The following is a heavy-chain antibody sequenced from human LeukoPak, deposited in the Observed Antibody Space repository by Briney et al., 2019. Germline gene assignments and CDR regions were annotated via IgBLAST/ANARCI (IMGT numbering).Heavy chain of an antibody. V-gene: IGHV3-23*01. J-gene: IGHJ6*02. CDR2: ISGSGGST. D-gene: IGHD5-24*01. CDR1: GFTFITYA. CDR3: AKAGTGYNPSYYYYGMDV. Sequence: GSLSLSCAASGFTFITYAVNWVRQAPGKGLEWASAISGSGGSTYYADSVKGRFTISRDNSKNTLYLQMNSLRAEDTAVYYCAKAGTGYNPSYYYYGMDVWGQGTTVTVSS.